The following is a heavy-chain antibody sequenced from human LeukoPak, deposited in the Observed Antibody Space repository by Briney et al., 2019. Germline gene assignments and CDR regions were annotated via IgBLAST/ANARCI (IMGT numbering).Heavy chain of an antibody. CDR1: GFTFSSYW. CDR3: ATSRTFDY. J-gene: IGHJ4*02. V-gene: IGHV3-74*01. CDR2: INSDGSST. Sequence: PGGSLRLSCAASGFTFSSYWMHWVRQSPGKGLVWVSGINSDGSSTTYADSVKGRFTISRDNAKNTVYLQMNSLRAEDTAVYHCATSRTFDYWRQGTLVTVSS.